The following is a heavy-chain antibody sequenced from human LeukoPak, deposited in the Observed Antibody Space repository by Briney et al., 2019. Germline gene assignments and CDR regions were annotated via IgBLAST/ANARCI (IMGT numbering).Heavy chain of an antibody. CDR1: GYRFGNYW. J-gene: IGHJ4*02. D-gene: IGHD5-24*01. V-gene: IGHV5-51*01. Sequence: PGESLKISSKGSGYRFGNYWIACVRQMPGKGLESMGIIYPGDSDTRYSPSYQGQVTLSANKSISTAYLQWSSLKASDTAMYYCARLSDGYNDFWGQGTLVTVSS. CDR2: IYPGDSDT. CDR3: ARLSDGYNDF.